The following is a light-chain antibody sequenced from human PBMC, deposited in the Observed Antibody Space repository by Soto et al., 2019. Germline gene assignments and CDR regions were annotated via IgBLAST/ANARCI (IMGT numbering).Light chain of an antibody. CDR3: QNYKSASFT. V-gene: IGKV1-27*01. CDR2: SAS. Sequence: DIQMTQSPSSLSASIGDRVTITCRASQGISDYLAWYQQKPGKVPEILIYSASTLQSGVPSRFSGSGSGTEFALTITSLQPEDFATYYCQNYKSASFTFGPGTKVDI. CDR1: QGISDY. J-gene: IGKJ3*01.